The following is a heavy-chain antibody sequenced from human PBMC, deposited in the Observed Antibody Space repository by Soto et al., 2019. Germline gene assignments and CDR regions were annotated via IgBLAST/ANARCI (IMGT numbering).Heavy chain of an antibody. Sequence: ASVKVSCKASGFTFTSSAVQWVRQARGQRLEWIGWIVVGSGNTNYAQKFQERVTITRDMSTSTAYMELSSLRSEDTAVYYCAADRISGYYYYYGMDVWGQGTTVTVSS. J-gene: IGHJ6*02. CDR1: GFTFTSSA. CDR3: AADRISGYYYYYGMDV. CDR2: IVVGSGNT. V-gene: IGHV1-58*01. D-gene: IGHD6-19*01.